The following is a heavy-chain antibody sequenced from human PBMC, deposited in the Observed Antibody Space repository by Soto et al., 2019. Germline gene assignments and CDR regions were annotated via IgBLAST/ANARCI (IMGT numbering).Heavy chain of an antibody. CDR3: AREVPVGFTGIFDQ. V-gene: IGHV4-4*07. CDR1: GDSISDYFY. Sequence: QVQLQGSGPGQVKPSETLSLTYTVSGDSISDYFYWSWIRQPAGKGLEWIGRIYSGGTTKYNPSLKKRGTLSLDKSKNQFSHGLSSVTPADTAVYYFAREVPVGFTGIFDQWGRGSRVTVSS. CDR2: IYSGGTT. J-gene: IGHJ4*02. D-gene: IGHD7-27*01.